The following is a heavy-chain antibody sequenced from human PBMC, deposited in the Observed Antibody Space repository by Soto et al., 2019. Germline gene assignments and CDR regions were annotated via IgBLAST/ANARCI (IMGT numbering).Heavy chain of an antibody. CDR3: ARVNVDTAMSQTYYFDY. CDR1: GGTFSSYA. J-gene: IGHJ4*02. V-gene: IGHV1-69*13. Sequence: SVKVSCKASGGTFSSYAISWVRQAPGQGLEWMGGIIPIFGTANYAQKFQGRVTITADESTSTAYMELSSLRSEDTAVYYCARVNVDTAMSQTYYFDYWGQGTLVTVSS. CDR2: IIPIFGTA. D-gene: IGHD5-18*01.